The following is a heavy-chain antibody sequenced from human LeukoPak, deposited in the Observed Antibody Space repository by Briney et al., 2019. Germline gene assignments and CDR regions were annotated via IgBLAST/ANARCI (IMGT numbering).Heavy chain of an antibody. D-gene: IGHD1-26*01. V-gene: IGHV4-59*01. Sequence: SETLSLTCTVSGASISSYYWSWIRQPPGKGPEWIAYIYYSGSTNYNPSFKSRVTISADTSKNQSSLEVSSVTAADTAVYYCARGPHSGSYYFDYWGQGTLVTVSS. CDR3: ARGPHSGSYYFDY. J-gene: IGHJ4*02. CDR2: IYYSGST. CDR1: GASISSYY.